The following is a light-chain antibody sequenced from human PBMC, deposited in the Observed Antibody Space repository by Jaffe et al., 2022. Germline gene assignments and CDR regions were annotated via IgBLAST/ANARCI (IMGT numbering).Light chain of an antibody. CDR3: SSYTSSGTLVV. J-gene: IGLJ2*01. Sequence: QSALTQPASVSGSPGQSITISCTGTRSDVGGYNYVSWYQQHPGKAPKLMIFDVTNRPSGVSTRFSGSKSGNTASLTISGLQADDEADYYCSSYTSSGTLVVFGGGTKLTVL. V-gene: IGLV2-14*03. CDR1: RSDVGGYNY. CDR2: DVT.